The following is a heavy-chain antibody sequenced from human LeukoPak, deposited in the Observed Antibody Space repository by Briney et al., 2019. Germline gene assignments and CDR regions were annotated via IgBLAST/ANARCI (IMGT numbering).Heavy chain of an antibody. D-gene: IGHD3-10*01. J-gene: IGHJ4*02. CDR1: RGTFNSYA. Sequence: SVTVSCKASRGTFNSYAISWVRQAPGQGLEWVGRIIPILGIANYAQKFEGRVTITADKSTSTPYMELSSLRSEDTAVYYCARARITMVRGGAFDYWGQGTLVTVSS. V-gene: IGHV1-69*04. CDR2: IIPILGIA. CDR3: ARARITMVRGGAFDY.